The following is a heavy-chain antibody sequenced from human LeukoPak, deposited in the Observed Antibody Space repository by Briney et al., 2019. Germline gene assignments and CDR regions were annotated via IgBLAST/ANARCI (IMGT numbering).Heavy chain of an antibody. CDR2: ISASGHTT. J-gene: IGHJ6*02. CDR3: AKAGFGVRGVIIIGDYYGMDV. D-gene: IGHD3-10*01. Sequence: GGSLRLSCAASGFTFSTNVMSWVRQAPGKGLEWVSTISASGHTTNYADSVRGRFTISRDNSKNTLYLQMNSLRAEDTAVYYCAKAGFGVRGVIIIGDYYGMDVWGQGTTVTVSS. CDR1: GFTFSTNV. V-gene: IGHV3-23*01.